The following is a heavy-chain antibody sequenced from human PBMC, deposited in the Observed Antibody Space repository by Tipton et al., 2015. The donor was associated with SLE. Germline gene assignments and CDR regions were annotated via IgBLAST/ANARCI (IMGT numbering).Heavy chain of an antibody. J-gene: IGHJ2*01. V-gene: IGHV4-61*02. CDR1: GGSISSGSYY. CDR3: ARHLREATVTPLWYFDL. Sequence: TLSLTCTVSGGSISSGSYYWSWIRQPAGKGLEWIGRIYTSGSTNYNPSLKSRVTISVDTSKNQFSLKLSSVTAADTAVYYCARHLREATVTPLWYFDLWGRGTLVTVSS. CDR2: IYTSGST. D-gene: IGHD4-17*01.